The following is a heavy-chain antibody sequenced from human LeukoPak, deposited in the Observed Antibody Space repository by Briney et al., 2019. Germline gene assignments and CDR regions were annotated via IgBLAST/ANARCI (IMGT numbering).Heavy chain of an antibody. Sequence: GGSLRLSCAASGFTFNSYWMHWVRQAPGKGLVWVSRINSDGSSTSYADSVKGRFTISRDNAKNTLYLQMNSLRAEDTAVYYCAMGPYYYDSSGYYYWGQGTLVTVSS. CDR1: GFTFNSYW. CDR2: INSDGSST. D-gene: IGHD3-22*01. CDR3: AMGPYYYDSSGYYY. V-gene: IGHV3-74*01. J-gene: IGHJ4*02.